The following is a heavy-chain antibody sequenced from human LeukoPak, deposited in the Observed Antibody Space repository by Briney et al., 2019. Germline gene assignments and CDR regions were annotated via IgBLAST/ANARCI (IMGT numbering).Heavy chain of an antibody. CDR2: IFYSGNI. CDR1: GGSIISSTYY. V-gene: IGHV4-30-4*08. D-gene: IGHD7-27*01. CDR3: ARAPGVAEVGRLDL. J-gene: IGHJ2*01. Sequence: PSETLSLTCTVSGGSIISSTYYWGWIRQPPGKGLEWIGYIFYSGNIYYNPSLKSRVTISLDTSKKQFSLKLSSVTAADTAVYYCARAPGVAEVGRLDLWGRGTLVTVSS.